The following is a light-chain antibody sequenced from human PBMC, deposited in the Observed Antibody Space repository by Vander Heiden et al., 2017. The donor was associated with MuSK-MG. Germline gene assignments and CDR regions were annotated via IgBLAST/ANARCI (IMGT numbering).Light chain of an antibody. CDR1: QSISRNY. Sequence: EIVLTQSPGTLSLSPGERATLSCRTSQSISRNYLAWYQQKPGQAPRLLIYVASGRATGIPYRFSGSGSGTDFTLTISRLEPEDFAVYYCQQYGSSPYTFGQGTKLEIK. CDR2: VAS. J-gene: IGKJ2*01. CDR3: QQYGSSPYT. V-gene: IGKV3-20*01.